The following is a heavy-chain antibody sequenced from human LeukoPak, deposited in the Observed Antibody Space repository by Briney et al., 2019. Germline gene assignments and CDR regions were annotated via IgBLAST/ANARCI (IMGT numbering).Heavy chain of an antibody. V-gene: IGHV1-24*01. D-gene: IGHD3-22*01. CDR3: ATGYDSSGYLPLGY. J-gene: IGHJ4*02. CDR2: FDPEDGET. CDR1: GYTLTELS. Sequence: ASVKVSCKVSGYTLTELSMHWVRQAPGKRLEWMGGFDPEDGETIYAQKFQGRVTMTEDTSTDTAYMELSSLRSEDTAVYYCATGYDSSGYLPLGYWGQGTLVTVSS.